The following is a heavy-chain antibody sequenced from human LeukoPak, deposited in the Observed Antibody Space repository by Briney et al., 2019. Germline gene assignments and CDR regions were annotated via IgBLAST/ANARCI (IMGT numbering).Heavy chain of an antibody. CDR3: AREGAYGSGSYYAGWGIDY. CDR1: GGSISSSNW. J-gene: IGHJ4*02. CDR2: IYYSGSA. D-gene: IGHD3-10*01. Sequence: SETLSLTCAVSGGSISSSNWWTWVRQPPGKGLEWIGYIYYSGSANYNPSLKSRVTISVDTSKNQFSLKLSSVTAADTAVYYCAREGAYGSGSYYAGWGIDYWGQGTLVTVSS. V-gene: IGHV4-4*02.